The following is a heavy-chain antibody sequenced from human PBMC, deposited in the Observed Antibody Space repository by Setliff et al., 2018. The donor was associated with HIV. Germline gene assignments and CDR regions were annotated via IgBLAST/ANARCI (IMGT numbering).Heavy chain of an antibody. J-gene: IGHJ4*02. V-gene: IGHV4-59*11. CDR1: GGSISSHY. CDR2: VYYSGST. Sequence: SETLSLTCTVSGGSISSHYWSWIRQPPGKGLEWIGSVYYSGSTTYNPSLKSRVTISVDTSKNQFSLKLSSVTAADTAVYYCASGSLYSSSSCFDYWGQGTLVTVSS. D-gene: IGHD6-13*01. CDR3: ASGSLYSSSSCFDY.